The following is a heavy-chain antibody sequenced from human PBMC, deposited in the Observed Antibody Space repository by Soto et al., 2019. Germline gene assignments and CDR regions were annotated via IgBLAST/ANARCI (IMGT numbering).Heavy chain of an antibody. CDR1: GGSISSGGYY. J-gene: IGHJ5*02. D-gene: IGHD3-22*01. CDR3: ARGSNYYDSSGYSDTNYNWFDP. Sequence: SETLSLTCTVSGGSISSGGYYWSWIRQHPGKGLEWIGYIYYSGSTYYNPSLKSRVTISVDTSKNQFSLKLSSVTAADTAVYYCARGSNYYDSSGYSDTNYNWFDPWGQGTLVTVS. CDR2: IYYSGST. V-gene: IGHV4-31*03.